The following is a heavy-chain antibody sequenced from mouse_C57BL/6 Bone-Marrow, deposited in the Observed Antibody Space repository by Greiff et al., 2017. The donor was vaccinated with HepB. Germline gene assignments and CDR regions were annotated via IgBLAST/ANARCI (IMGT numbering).Heavy chain of an antibody. D-gene: IGHD3-2*02. J-gene: IGHJ3*01. CDR3: ATAQATSWFAY. Sequence: VQLKESGAELARPGASVKLSCKASGYTFTSYGIRWVKQRTGQGLEWIGEIYPRSGNTYYNEKFKGKATLTADKSSSTAYMELRSLPSEDSAVYFCATAQATSWFAYWGQGTLVTVSA. CDR1: GYTFTSYG. CDR2: IYPRSGNT. V-gene: IGHV1-81*01.